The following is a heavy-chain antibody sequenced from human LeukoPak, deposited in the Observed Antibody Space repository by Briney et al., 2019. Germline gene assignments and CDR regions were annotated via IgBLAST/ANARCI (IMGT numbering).Heavy chain of an antibody. CDR1: GFTFSSYW. J-gene: IGHJ2*01. D-gene: IGHD6-19*01. Sequence: PGGSLRLSCAASGFTFSSYWMHWVRQAPGKGLVRVSRINSDGSSTSYADSVKGRFTISRDNAKNTLYLQMNSLRAEDTAVYYCAREYSSGWYWYFDLWGRGTLVTVSS. CDR2: INSDGSST. V-gene: IGHV3-74*01. CDR3: AREYSSGWYWYFDL.